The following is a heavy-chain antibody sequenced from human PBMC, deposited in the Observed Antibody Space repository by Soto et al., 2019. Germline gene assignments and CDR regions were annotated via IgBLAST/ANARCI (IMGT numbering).Heavy chain of an antibody. CDR3: ASPSPSGLF. J-gene: IGHJ4*02. CDR2: ITPIFATA. Sequence: QVQLVQSGAEVKRPGSSVKVSCKASGGTFSSSAFNWVRQAPGHGLEWMGAITPIFATANYAQRFQGRLTISSDASTTTVSMDLGSLPFDDTDLYDCASPSPSGLFWGQGSLVAVSA. V-gene: IGHV1-69*01. CDR1: GGTFSSSA.